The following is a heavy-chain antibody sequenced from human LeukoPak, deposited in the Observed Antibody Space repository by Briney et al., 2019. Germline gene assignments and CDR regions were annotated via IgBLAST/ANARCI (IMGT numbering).Heavy chain of an antibody. D-gene: IGHD6-13*01. CDR2: IIPIFGTA. CDR1: GGTFSSYA. Sequence: SVKVSCTASGGTFSSYAISWVRQAPGQGLEWMGGIIPIFGTAKYAQKFQGRGTSTADESTSTVYMELSSLRSEDTAVYYCARSGNRIAAAGTDYFDYWGQGTLVTVSS. CDR3: ARSGNRIAAAGTDYFDY. V-gene: IGHV1-69*13. J-gene: IGHJ4*02.